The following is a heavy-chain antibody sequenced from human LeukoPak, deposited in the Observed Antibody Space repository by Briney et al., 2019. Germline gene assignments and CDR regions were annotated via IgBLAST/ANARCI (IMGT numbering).Heavy chain of an antibody. J-gene: IGHJ1*01. CDR1: GYSFTSYW. D-gene: IGHD2-21*02. V-gene: IGHV5-51*01. Sequence: GESLKISCKGSGYSFTSYWIGWVRQMPGKGLEWMGIIYPGDSDTRYSPSFQGQVTISADKSISTSYLQWSSLKASDTAMYYCARLGGGDSPDQYFQHWGRGTLVTVSS. CDR2: IYPGDSDT. CDR3: ARLGGGDSPDQYFQH.